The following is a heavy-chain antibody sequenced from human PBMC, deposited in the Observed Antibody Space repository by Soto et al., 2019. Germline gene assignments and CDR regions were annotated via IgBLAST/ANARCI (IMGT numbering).Heavy chain of an antibody. Sequence: GGSLRLSCTASGLPHSSFAMMWVRQAPGKGLECVSGIYGNGGGIEYADSVKGRFTISRDNSKNTVYLQMTDLRADDTAVYYCAKDAVYNDGLWLMDHWGQGTQVTVSS. CDR2: IYGNGGGI. D-gene: IGHD2-21*01. CDR3: AKDAVYNDGLWLMDH. V-gene: IGHV3-23*01. CDR1: GLPHSSFA. J-gene: IGHJ4*02.